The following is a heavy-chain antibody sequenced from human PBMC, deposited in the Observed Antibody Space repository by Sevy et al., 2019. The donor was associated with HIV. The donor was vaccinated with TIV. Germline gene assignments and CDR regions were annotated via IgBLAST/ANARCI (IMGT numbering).Heavy chain of an antibody. CDR1: GFAFNAYS. CDR2: LFFGCGKI. Sequence: GGSLRLSCAASGFAFNAYSMSWIRQAPGKGLEGVATLFFGCGKINYADSVKGRFTISRDNSKNSFYLQMDNLRVEDTALYYCAREGCTRPHDYWGQGTRVTVSS. CDR3: AREGCTRPHDY. J-gene: IGHJ4*02. D-gene: IGHD2-8*01. V-gene: IGHV3-21*04.